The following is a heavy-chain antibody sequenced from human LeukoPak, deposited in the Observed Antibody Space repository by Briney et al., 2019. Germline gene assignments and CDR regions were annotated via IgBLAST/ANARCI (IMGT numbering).Heavy chain of an antibody. CDR3: ARDLVGATSGSRFDP. CDR1: GGTFSSYA. J-gene: IGHJ5*02. Sequence: GSSVKVSCKASGGTFSSYAISWVRQAPGQGLEWMGGIIPIFGTANYAQKFQGRVTITADKSTSTAYMELSSLRSEDTAVSYCARDLVGATSGSRFDPWGQGTLVTVSS. V-gene: IGHV1-69*06. CDR2: IIPIFGTA. D-gene: IGHD1-26*01.